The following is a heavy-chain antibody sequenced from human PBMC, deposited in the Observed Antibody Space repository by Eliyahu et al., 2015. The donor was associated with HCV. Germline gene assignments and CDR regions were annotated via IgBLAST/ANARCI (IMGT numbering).Heavy chain of an antibody. V-gene: IGHV3-21*01. Sequence: EVQLVESGGGXVKPGGSXRLSCAASGXTFXSXSMNWVRQAPGKGLEWVSSISSSSSYIYYADSVKGRFTISRDNAKNSLYLQMNSLRAEDTAVYYCARDVTIFGVVNNAFDIWGQGTMVTVSS. D-gene: IGHD3-3*01. CDR2: ISSSSSYI. CDR3: ARDVTIFGVVNNAFDI. J-gene: IGHJ3*02. CDR1: GXTFXSXS.